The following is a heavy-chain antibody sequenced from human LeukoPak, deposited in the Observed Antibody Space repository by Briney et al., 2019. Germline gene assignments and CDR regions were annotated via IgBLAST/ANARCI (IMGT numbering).Heavy chain of an antibody. V-gene: IGHV1-2*02. J-gene: IGHJ4*02. CDR1: GYTFTGYY. D-gene: IGHD2-2*01. CDR3: ARDPGLFSSSTSRHDY. CDR2: INPNSGGT. Sequence: ASVKVSCKASGYTFTGYYMHWVRQAPGQGLEWMGWINPNSGGTNYAQKLQGRVTITADESTSTAYMELSSLRSEDTAVYYCARDPGLFSSSTSRHDYWGQGTLVTVSS.